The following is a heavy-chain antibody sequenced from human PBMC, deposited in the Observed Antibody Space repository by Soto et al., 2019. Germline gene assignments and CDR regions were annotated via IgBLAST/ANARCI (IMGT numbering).Heavy chain of an antibody. V-gene: IGHV4-39*01. D-gene: IGHD3-22*01. CDR1: GDYISDSRFY. CDR2: IYHTGNA. Sequence: PSETLSLTWSVSGDYISDSRFYRARIRQPPGDGLEWIASIYHTGNAYYNPSLKSRVTIFVDTSKNQFSLKLTSVTAADTALYYCARDYFDSSDYTTNWFDPWGQGSLVTVSS. J-gene: IGHJ5*02. CDR3: ARDYFDSSDYTTNWFDP.